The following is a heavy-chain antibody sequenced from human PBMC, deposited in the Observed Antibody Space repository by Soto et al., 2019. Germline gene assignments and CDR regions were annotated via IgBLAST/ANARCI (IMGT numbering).Heavy chain of an antibody. D-gene: IGHD1-7*01. CDR1: GQRFVNYW. J-gene: IGHJ6*02. Sequence: GESLKISCKASGQRFVNYWIGWVRQMPGRGLELMGIIYINNPDTTYSPSPQGHVSVSGDKSIDTAYLQWTSLRASDTALYYCAKDAPRYNWNLGLLGCGMDVWGQGTTVTVSS. CDR2: IYINNPDT. V-gene: IGHV5-51*01. CDR3: AKDAPRYNWNLGLLGCGMDV.